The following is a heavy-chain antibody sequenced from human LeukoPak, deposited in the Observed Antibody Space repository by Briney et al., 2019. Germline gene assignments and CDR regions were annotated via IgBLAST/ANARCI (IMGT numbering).Heavy chain of an antibody. V-gene: IGHV3-30*18. D-gene: IGHD3-10*01. CDR1: GFTFSSYG. J-gene: IGHJ4*02. CDR2: ISYDGSNK. Sequence: PGRSLRLSCAASGFTFSSYGMHWVRQAPGKGLEWVAVISYDGSNKYYADSVKGRFTISRDNSKNTLYLQMNSLRAEDTAVYYCAKDLTMVRGVIPPALYWGQGTLVTVSS. CDR3: AKDLTMVRGVIPPALY.